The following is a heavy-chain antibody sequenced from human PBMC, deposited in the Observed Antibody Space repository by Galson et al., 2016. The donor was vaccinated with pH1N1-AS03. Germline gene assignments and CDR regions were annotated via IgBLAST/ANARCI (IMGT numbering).Heavy chain of an antibody. D-gene: IGHD6-13*01. CDR1: GGSISTYD. CDR2: IYYTGST. V-gene: IGHV4-59*01. Sequence: SETLSLTCTVSGGSISTYDWSWVRQPPGKGPEWIGNIYYTGSTNYNPSLRSRSSISVDTSKNQFSLNMTSVTAAETAVYYCARALRIEAASLYYFEYWGQGTLGAVSS. CDR3: ARALRIEAASLYYFEY. J-gene: IGHJ4*02.